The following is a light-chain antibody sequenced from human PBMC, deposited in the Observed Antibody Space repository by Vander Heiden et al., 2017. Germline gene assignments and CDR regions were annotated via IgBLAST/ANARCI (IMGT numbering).Light chain of an antibody. CDR2: ATS. CDR1: QSISSY. V-gene: IGKV1-39*01. CDR3: QQSHSTPLT. J-gene: IGKJ3*01. Sequence: DIQMTQPPSSLSASVADRVTITCRASQSISSYLNWYQQKPGKAPKLLIYATSSLQSGVPSRFSGSGSGTDFTLTISRLQPEDFATYYCQQSHSTPLTFGHGTKVDIK.